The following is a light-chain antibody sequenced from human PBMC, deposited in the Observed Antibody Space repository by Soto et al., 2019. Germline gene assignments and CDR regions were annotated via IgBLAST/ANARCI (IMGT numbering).Light chain of an antibody. Sequence: IGLTQSPGTLSLSPGERATLSCRASQSVSSSYLAWYQQKPGQAPRLLIYGASSRATGIPDRFSGSGSGTDFTLTISRLEPEDFAVYYCQQYGSSPNPFGQGTKADI. CDR3: QQYGSSPNP. CDR2: GAS. J-gene: IGKJ1*01. V-gene: IGKV3-20*01. CDR1: QSVSSSY.